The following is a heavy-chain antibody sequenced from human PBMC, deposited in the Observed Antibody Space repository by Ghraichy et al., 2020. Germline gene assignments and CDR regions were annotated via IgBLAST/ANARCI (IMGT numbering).Heavy chain of an antibody. CDR3: TRDASLPGYSYGRPLYGMDV. V-gene: IGHV3-21*01. D-gene: IGHD5-18*01. Sequence: LSLTCAASGFTFSSYTMNWVRQAPGKGLEWVSSIGGSGRYRYYADSLKGRFAITRDNAKNSLYLQVNSLSAEDAAVYYCTRDASLPGYSYGRPLYGMDVWGKGTTVTGTS. CDR2: IGGSGRYR. J-gene: IGHJ6*04. CDR1: GFTFSSYT.